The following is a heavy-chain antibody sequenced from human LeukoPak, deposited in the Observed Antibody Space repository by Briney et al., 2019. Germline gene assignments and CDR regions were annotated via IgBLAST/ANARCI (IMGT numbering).Heavy chain of an antibody. Sequence: GGSLRLSCAASGFTFSSYAMSWVRQAPGKGLEWVSAISGDGGRTYYADSVKGRFTVSRDNSKNTLYLQMNSLRAEDTAVYYCASSTTVSPFDYWGQGTLVTVSS. CDR2: ISGDGGRT. CDR3: ASSTTVSPFDY. CDR1: GFTFSSYA. V-gene: IGHV3-23*01. D-gene: IGHD4-17*01. J-gene: IGHJ4*02.